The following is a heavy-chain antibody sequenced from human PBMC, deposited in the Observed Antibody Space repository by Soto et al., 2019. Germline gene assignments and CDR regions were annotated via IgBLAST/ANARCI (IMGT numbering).Heavy chain of an antibody. CDR1: RGTFSSYT. V-gene: IGHV1-69*01. Sequence: QVRLVQSGAEVKKPGSSVKVSCKASRGTFSSYTFTWVRQAPGQGLEWMGGIIPMFGIVNYAQKFQGRVTITADESTSIAYMALTSLSSEDTAIYYCARHYDILTAYSIWGQGTMVTVSS. J-gene: IGHJ3*02. CDR3: ARHYDILTAYSI. D-gene: IGHD3-9*01. CDR2: IIPMFGIV.